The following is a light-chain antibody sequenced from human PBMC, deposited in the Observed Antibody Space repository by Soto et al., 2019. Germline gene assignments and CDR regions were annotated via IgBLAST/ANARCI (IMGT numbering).Light chain of an antibody. Sequence: EIVLTQSPGTLPLSPGQRATLSCRASESISRDYLAWYQQRLGQAPRLLIYGASSGATGIPDRFSGSGSGTDFTLTISRLEPEDFAIYYCQQYGGVPYTFGQGTKVDIK. CDR2: GAS. CDR3: QQYGGVPYT. V-gene: IGKV3-20*01. CDR1: ESISRDY. J-gene: IGKJ2*01.